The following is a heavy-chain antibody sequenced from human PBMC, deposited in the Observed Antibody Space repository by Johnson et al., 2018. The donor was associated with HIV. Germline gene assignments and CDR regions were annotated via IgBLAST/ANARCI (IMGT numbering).Heavy chain of an antibody. CDR2: IYSGGIT. CDR1: GFTVSSNY. J-gene: IGHJ3*02. V-gene: IGHV3-53*01. Sequence: VQLVESGGGLIQPGGSLRLSCAASGFTVSSNYMSWVRQAPGKGLEWVSVIYSGGITYYADSVKGLFTISRDNAKNSLYLQMKRLRAEDTALYYCARVGGYCGGDCYAFDIWGQGTMVSVSS. D-gene: IGHD2-21*02. CDR3: ARVGGYCGGDCYAFDI.